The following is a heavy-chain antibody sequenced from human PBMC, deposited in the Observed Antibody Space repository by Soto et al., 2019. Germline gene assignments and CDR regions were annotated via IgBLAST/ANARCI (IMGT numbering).Heavy chain of an antibody. CDR1: GFTFSSYA. Sequence: GGSLRLSCAASGFTFSSYAMSWVRQVPEKGLEWVSAISDSGGSTYYADSVKGRFTISRDNSRNKLYLQMNSLRSEDTVVYYCAKGSASSRPYYFHYWGQGTLVTVSS. D-gene: IGHD2-2*01. J-gene: IGHJ4*02. CDR3: AKGSASSRPYYFHY. V-gene: IGHV3-23*01. CDR2: ISDSGGST.